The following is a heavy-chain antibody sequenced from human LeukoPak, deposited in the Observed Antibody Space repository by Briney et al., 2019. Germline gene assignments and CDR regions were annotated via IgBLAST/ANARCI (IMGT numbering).Heavy chain of an antibody. CDR2: INPNDGDT. D-gene: IGHD2-2*01. CDR3: ARANFLYCSSTTCLFDY. Sequence: ASVKVSCKASGYTFTDYYMHWVRQAPGQGFEWMEWINPNDGDTNYAQKFQGRVTMTRDTSISTAHMEVSRLRSDDTAVYYCARANFLYCSSTTCLFDYWGQGTLVTVSS. V-gene: IGHV1-2*02. CDR1: GYTFTDYY. J-gene: IGHJ4*02.